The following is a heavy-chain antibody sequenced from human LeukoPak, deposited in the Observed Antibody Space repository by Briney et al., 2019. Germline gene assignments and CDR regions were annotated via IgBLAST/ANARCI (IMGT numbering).Heavy chain of an antibody. CDR3: AELGITMIGGV. Sequence: PGGSLRLSCAVSGFTFSSYAMTWVRQAPGKGLEWVSYISSSSSTIYYADSVKGRFTISRDNAKNSLYLQMSSLRAEDTAVYYCAELGITMIGGVWGKGTTVTISS. J-gene: IGHJ6*04. CDR1: GFTFSSYA. V-gene: IGHV3-48*01. CDR2: ISSSSSTI. D-gene: IGHD3-10*02.